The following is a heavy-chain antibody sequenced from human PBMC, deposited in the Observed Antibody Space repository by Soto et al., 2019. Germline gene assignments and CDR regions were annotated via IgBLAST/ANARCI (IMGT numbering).Heavy chain of an antibody. Sequence: SETLSLTCAVSGGSIDSGAVSLSWIRQPPGKGLEWIGYVTHSGTAYSIPSLNGRLTLSVDSSQTQFSLKLTSVTAADSAFYYCARIHXXXXSLDYWGRGILVTVSS. V-gene: IGHV4-30-2*01. CDR2: VTHSGTA. J-gene: IGHJ4*02. CDR1: GGSIDSGAVS. CDR3: ARIHXXXXSLDY.